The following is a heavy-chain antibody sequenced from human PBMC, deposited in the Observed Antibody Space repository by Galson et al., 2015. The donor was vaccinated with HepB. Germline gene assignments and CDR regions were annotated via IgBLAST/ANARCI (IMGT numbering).Heavy chain of an antibody. Sequence: SLRLSCAASGFTFSSYGMHWVRQAPGKGLDWMGVIWYDGSNKYYADSVKGRFTISRDNSKNTLFLQMNSLRVEDTGIYYCARDRGFHSDSPAYWGQGTMVIVS. J-gene: IGHJ4*02. CDR1: GFTFSSYG. CDR2: IWYDGSNK. D-gene: IGHD1-26*01. CDR3: ARDRGFHSDSPAY. V-gene: IGHV3-33*01.